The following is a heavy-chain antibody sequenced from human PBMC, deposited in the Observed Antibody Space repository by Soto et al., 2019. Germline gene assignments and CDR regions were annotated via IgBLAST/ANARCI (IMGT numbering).Heavy chain of an antibody. CDR1: GFTFNTYS. CDR2: IWYDGTQK. V-gene: IGHV3-33*01. D-gene: IGHD4-17*01. Sequence: GSLRLSCAASGFTFNTYSMHWVRQPPGKGLEWLAAIWYDGTQKYYADSVKGRFIISRDNSKKTLYLEMNSLRAEGTAVYYCARAGGTTVTGLWHFDSWGQGTLVTSPQ. J-gene: IGHJ4*02. CDR3: ARAGGTTVTGLWHFDS.